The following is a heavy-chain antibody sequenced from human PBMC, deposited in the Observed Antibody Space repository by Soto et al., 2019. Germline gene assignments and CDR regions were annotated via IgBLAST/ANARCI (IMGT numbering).Heavy chain of an antibody. D-gene: IGHD6-13*01. Sequence: SSETLSLTCTVSGGSISSGGYYWSWIRQHPGKGLEWIGYIYYSGSTYYNPSLKRRVTISVDTSKNQFSLKLSSVTAADTAVYYCARGTAAGTEFSGGWFDPWGQGTLVTVS. J-gene: IGHJ5*02. CDR3: ARGTAAGTEFSGGWFDP. V-gene: IGHV4-31*03. CDR1: GGSISSGGYY. CDR2: IYYSGST.